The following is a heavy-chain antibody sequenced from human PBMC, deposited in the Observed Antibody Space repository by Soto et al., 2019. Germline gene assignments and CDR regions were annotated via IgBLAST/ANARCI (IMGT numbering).Heavy chain of an antibody. D-gene: IGHD2-21*02. CDR2: IIPIYGTS. CDR3: ARDPRAYCGGDCYYNWFDP. Sequence: QVQLVQSGAEVKEPGSSVKVSCKASGGTFSSYAITWVRQAPGQGLEWMGGIIPIYGTSTYVEKFQGRVTITADKSTSTADMELSSLRSEDTAVYYCARDPRAYCGGDCYYNWFDPWGQGTLVTVSS. J-gene: IGHJ5*02. CDR1: GGTFSSYA. V-gene: IGHV1-69*14.